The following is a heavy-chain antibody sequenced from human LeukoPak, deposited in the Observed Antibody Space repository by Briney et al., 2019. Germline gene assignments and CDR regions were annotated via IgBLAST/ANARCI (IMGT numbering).Heavy chain of an antibody. J-gene: IGHJ4*02. Sequence: GGSLRLSCAASGFTFSSYWMSWVRQAPGKGLEWVASIKQDGSEKYYVDSVKGRFTISRDNAKNSLYLQMNSLRAEDTAVYYCATGITGTKRVGYFDYWGQGTLVTVSS. CDR1: GFTFSSYW. V-gene: IGHV3-7*01. CDR2: IKQDGSEK. D-gene: IGHD1-20*01. CDR3: ATGITGTKRVGYFDY.